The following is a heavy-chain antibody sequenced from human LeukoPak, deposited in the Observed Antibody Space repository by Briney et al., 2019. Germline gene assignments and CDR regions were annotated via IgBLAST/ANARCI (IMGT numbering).Heavy chain of an antibody. V-gene: IGHV3-48*04. J-gene: IGHJ3*02. CDR3: AGDFPSYGSGSYYFNDAFDI. Sequence: GGSLRLSCAASGFSFSSYSMNWVRQAPGKGLEWVSYISSSTSTIYYADSVKGRFTISRDNAKNSLYLQMNSLRAEDTAVYYCAGDFPSYGSGSYYFNDAFDIWGQGTMVTVSP. CDR1: GFSFSSYS. CDR2: ISSSTSTI. D-gene: IGHD3-10*01.